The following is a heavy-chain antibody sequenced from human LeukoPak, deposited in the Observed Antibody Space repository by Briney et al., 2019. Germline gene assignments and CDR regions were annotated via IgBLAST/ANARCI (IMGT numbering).Heavy chain of an antibody. Sequence: SETLSLTCIVSGGSISSSYYWGWIRQPPGKGLEWIGSIYYSGSTYSNPSLKRRVTISVDTSKNQFSLKLSSVTAADTAVYYCARHGTTMVRGEMRGAFDIWGQGTMVTVSS. CDR1: GGSISSSYY. J-gene: IGHJ3*02. CDR2: IYYSGST. V-gene: IGHV4-39*01. D-gene: IGHD3-10*01. CDR3: ARHGTTMVRGEMRGAFDI.